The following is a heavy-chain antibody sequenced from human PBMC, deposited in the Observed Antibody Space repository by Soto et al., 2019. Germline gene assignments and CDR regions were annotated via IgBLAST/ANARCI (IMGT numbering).Heavy chain of an antibody. CDR2: FIPIFGTA. Sequence: QVQLVQSGAEVKKPGSSVKVSCKASGGTFSSYAISWVRQAPGQGLEWMGGFIPIFGTANYAQKFQGRGTVTGDESEGTAYMGLSSLRSEDTAVYYCAGVVDIVTGYWFEGYFDCWGQGTLVTVSS. D-gene: IGHD3-9*01. V-gene: IGHV1-69*01. J-gene: IGHJ4*02. CDR1: GGTFSSYA. CDR3: AGVVDIVTGYWFEGYFDC.